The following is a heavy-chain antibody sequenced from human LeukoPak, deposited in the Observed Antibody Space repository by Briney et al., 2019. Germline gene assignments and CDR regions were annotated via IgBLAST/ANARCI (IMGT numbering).Heavy chain of an antibody. D-gene: IGHD3-22*01. Sequence: ASVRVSCKASGYTFTSYGISWVRQAPGQGLEWMGWIIAYNGNTNYAQKLQGRVTMTTDTSTSTAYMELRSLRSDDTAVYYCARDRYYESSGYYYSDYWGQGSLVTVSS. CDR3: ARDRYYESSGYYYSDY. J-gene: IGHJ4*02. CDR1: GYTFTSYG. V-gene: IGHV1-18*01. CDR2: IIAYNGNT.